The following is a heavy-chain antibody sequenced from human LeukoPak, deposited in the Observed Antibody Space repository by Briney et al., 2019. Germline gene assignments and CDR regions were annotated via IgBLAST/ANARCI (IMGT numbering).Heavy chain of an antibody. Sequence: AASVKVSCKASGFTLTSSAMQWVRQARGQRLEWIGWIVVGSGNTNYAQKFQERVTITRGMSTSTAYMELSSLRSEDTAVYYCAAPSIAAAGTIYSYYGMDVWGQGTTVTVSS. CDR2: IVVGSGNT. D-gene: IGHD6-13*01. CDR3: AAPSIAAAGTIYSYYGMDV. CDR1: GFTLTSSA. V-gene: IGHV1-58*02. J-gene: IGHJ6*02.